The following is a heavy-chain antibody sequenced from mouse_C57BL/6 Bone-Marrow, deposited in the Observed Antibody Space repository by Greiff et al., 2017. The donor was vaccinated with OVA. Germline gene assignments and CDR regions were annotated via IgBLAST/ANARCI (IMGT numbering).Heavy chain of an antibody. V-gene: IGHV5-12*01. Sequence: EVKLVASGGGLVQPGGSLKLSCAASGFTFSDYYMYWVRQTPEKRLEWVAYISNGGGSTYYPDTVKGRFTISRDNAKNTLYLQMSRLKSEDTAMYYCARGRRWFAYWGQGTLVTVSA. J-gene: IGHJ3*01. CDR2: ISNGGGST. CDR3: ARGRRWFAY. CDR1: GFTFSDYY.